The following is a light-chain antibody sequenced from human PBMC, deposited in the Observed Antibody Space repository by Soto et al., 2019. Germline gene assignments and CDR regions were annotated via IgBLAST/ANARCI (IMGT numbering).Light chain of an antibody. CDR1: QSVSSN. CDR3: QQYSYWPPWT. V-gene: IGKV3-15*01. J-gene: IGKJ1*01. CDR2: DAS. Sequence: EIEMTQSPATLSVSPGERATLSCRASQSVSSNLAWYQQKPGQAPRLLIYDASTRATGIPARFSGSGSGTEFTLTISSLQSEDFAVYYCQQYSYWPPWTFGQGTKVEIK.